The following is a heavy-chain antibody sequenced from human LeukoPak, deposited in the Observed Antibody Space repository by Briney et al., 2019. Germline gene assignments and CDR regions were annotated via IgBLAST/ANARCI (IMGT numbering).Heavy chain of an antibody. CDR3: ARYDYGDYEDYFYYMDV. CDR2: VSYDGSYK. D-gene: IGHD4-17*01. Sequence: PGRSLRLSCASSGFTFHNYAMHWVRQAPGKGLEWVAVVSYDGSYKDYADSVKGRFTISRDNAKNSLYLQMDGLRAEDTAVYYCARYDYGDYEDYFYYMDVWGKGTAVSVSS. V-gene: IGHV3-30*04. CDR1: GFTFHNYA. J-gene: IGHJ6*03.